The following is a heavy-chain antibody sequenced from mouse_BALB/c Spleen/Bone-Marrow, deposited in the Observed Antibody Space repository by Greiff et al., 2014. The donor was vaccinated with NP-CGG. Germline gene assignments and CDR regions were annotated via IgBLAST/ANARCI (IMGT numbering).Heavy chain of an antibody. CDR1: GFNIKDTY. V-gene: IGHV14-3*02. Sequence: EVKLQESGAELVKPGASVKLSCTASGFNIKDTYMHWVKQRPEQSLEWIGRIDPANGNTKYDPKFQGKATITADTSSNTAYLQLSSLTSEDTAVYYCASYYYGSSLFAYWGQGTLVTVSA. CDR2: IDPANGNT. J-gene: IGHJ3*01. D-gene: IGHD1-1*01. CDR3: ASYYYGSSLFAY.